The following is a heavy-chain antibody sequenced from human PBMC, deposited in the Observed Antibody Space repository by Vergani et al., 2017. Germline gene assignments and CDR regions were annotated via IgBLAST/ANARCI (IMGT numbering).Heavy chain of an antibody. V-gene: IGHV1-69*12. CDR2: IIPIFGTA. D-gene: IGHD4-17*01. CDR1: GGTFSSYA. J-gene: IGHJ4*02. Sequence: QVQLVQSGAEVKKPGSSVKVSCKASGGTFSSYAISWVRQAPGQGLEWMGVIIPIFGTANYAQTFQGRVTITADDSTSTAYMELSSLRSEDTAVYYCARVGKFYGDYQKPFDYWGQGTLVTVSS. CDR3: ARVGKFYGDYQKPFDY.